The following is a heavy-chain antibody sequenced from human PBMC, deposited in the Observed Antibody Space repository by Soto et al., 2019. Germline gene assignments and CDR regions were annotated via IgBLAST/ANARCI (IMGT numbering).Heavy chain of an antibody. J-gene: IGHJ4*02. D-gene: IGHD2-15*01. CDR3: ARGQYCSGGTCYSAPDY. CDR2: INGDGSKT. V-gene: IGHV3-74*01. Sequence: EVQLVESGGGLVQPGGSLRIFCGASGLTFSTYWMYWVRQAPGKGLVWVSRINGDGSKTSYADSVKGRFTISRDNAKNTLYLQMNSLRAEDTALYYCARGQYCSGGTCYSAPDYWGQGTLVTVSS. CDR1: GLTFSTYW.